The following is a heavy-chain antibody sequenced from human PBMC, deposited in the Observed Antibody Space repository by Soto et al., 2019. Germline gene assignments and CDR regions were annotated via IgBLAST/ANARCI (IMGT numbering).Heavy chain of an antibody. V-gene: IGHV1-3*05. CDR3: ARSSGYYWIDDY. D-gene: IGHD3-22*01. Sequence: QVQLVQSGDEEKKPGASVEVSCKASGYTFTSYAMHWVRQAPGQRLEWMGWINAGNGNTKYSQKFQGRVTITRDTSASTAYMELSSLRSEDTAVYYCARSSGYYWIDDYWGQGTLVTVSS. CDR1: GYTFTSYA. J-gene: IGHJ4*02. CDR2: INAGNGNT.